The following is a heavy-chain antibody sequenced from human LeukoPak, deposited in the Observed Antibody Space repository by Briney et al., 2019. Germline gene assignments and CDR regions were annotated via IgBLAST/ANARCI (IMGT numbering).Heavy chain of an antibody. D-gene: IGHD6-13*01. J-gene: IGHJ4*02. Sequence: GASVKVSCKASRGTFSSYAISWVRQAPGQGLEWMGGIISMFGRANYAQKFQGRVTITADESTSTAYMELSSLRSEDTAVYYCARGFASSSWYRGGFMDYWGQGTLVTVSS. CDR2: IISMFGRA. V-gene: IGHV1-69*13. CDR3: ARGFASSSWYRGGFMDY. CDR1: RGTFSSYA.